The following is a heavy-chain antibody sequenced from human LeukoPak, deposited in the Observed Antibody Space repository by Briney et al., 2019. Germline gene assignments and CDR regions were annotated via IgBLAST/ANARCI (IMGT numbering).Heavy chain of an antibody. CDR1: GFTFSSYA. CDR3: AKDSAYYWFDY. Sequence: GGSPRLSCAASGFTFSSYAMHWVRQAPGKGLEWVAVISYDGSNKYYADSVKGRFTISRDNSKNSLYLQMNSLRDEDTAVYYCAKDSAYYWFDYWGQGTLVTVSS. V-gene: IGHV3-30*04. J-gene: IGHJ4*02. D-gene: IGHD3-10*01. CDR2: ISYDGSNK.